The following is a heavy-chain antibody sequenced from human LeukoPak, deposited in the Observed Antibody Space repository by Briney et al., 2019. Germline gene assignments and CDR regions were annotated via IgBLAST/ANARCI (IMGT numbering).Heavy chain of an antibody. V-gene: IGHV4-31*03. J-gene: IGHJ5*02. CDR2: VDFSGST. D-gene: IGHD3-10*01. CDR3: ARVRPNSPTRGVGWFDP. Sequence: SETLSLTCTLSAGSISSGGYYSSWLRQHPGKGLEWIGYVDFSGSTYYDPSFKSRVTTSVDPSKNQFSLELSSVTAADTAVYYCARVRPNSPTRGVGWFDPWGQGTLVTVSS. CDR1: AGSISSGGYY.